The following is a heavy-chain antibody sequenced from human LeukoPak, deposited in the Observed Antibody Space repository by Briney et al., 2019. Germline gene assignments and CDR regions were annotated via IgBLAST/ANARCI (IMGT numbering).Heavy chain of an antibody. J-gene: IGHJ4*02. D-gene: IGHD6-13*01. CDR3: ARAYSSSWYYFDF. V-gene: IGHV4-30-4*01. CDR2: IFYSGST. Sequence: SETLSLTCTVSGGSINSGDYYWSWIRQPPGKGLEWIGYIFYSGSTYYTPSLKSRVTISVDSSKNRFSLQLNSVTAADTAVYYCARAYSSSWYYFDFWGQGTLVTVSS. CDR1: GGSINSGDYY.